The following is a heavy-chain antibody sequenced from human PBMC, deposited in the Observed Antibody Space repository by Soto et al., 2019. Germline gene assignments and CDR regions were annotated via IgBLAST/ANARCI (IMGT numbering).Heavy chain of an antibody. CDR1: GFTFSSYG. Sequence: LRLSCAASGFTFSSYGMHWVRQAPGKGLEWVAVISYDGSNKYYADSVKGRFTISRDNSKNTLYLQMNSLRAEDTAVYYCAKDRDPTWDPLFDYWGQGTLVTVSS. CDR2: ISYDGSNK. D-gene: IGHD1-26*01. V-gene: IGHV3-30*18. CDR3: AKDRDPTWDPLFDY. J-gene: IGHJ4*02.